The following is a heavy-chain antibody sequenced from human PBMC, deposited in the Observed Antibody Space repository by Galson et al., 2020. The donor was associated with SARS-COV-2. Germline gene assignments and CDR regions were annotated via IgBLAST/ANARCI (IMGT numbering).Heavy chain of an antibody. CDR1: GYSFTSYW. D-gene: IGHD6-19*01. CDR2: IYPGDSDT. J-gene: IGHJ3*02. Sequence: GESLKISCKGSGYSFTSYWIGWVRQMPGKGLEWMGIIYPGDSDTRYSPSFQGQVTISADKSISTAYLQWSSLKASDTAMYYCARLDSSGWYRGGPDAFDIWGQGTMVTVSS. V-gene: IGHV5-51*01. CDR3: ARLDSSGWYRGGPDAFDI.